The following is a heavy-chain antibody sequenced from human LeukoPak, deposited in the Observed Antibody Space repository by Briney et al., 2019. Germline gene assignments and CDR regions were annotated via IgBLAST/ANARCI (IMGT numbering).Heavy chain of an antibody. CDR2: IHYSGST. CDR3: ARGSYYDSSGYQVFEFDY. V-gene: IGHV4-59*01. D-gene: IGHD3-22*01. J-gene: IGHJ4*02. CDR1: GGSISSYY. Sequence: SETLSLTCTVSGGSISSYYWSWIRQPPGKGLEWIGYIHYSGSTNYNPSLKSRVTISVDTSKNQFSLKLSSVTAADTAVYYCARGSYYDSSGYQVFEFDYWGQGTLVTVSS.